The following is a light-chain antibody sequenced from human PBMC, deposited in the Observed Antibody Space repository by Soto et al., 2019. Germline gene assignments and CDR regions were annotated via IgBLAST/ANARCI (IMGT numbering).Light chain of an antibody. Sequence: DIVLTQSPGTLSLSPGERATLSCRASQSVRSTYLGWYQHKRGQAPRLLIYGASNRATGIPDRFSGSGSGTDFTLTISRLEPGDFAVYYCQQYVTSPPGTFGQGTKVDIK. CDR3: QQYVTSPPGT. J-gene: IGKJ1*01. CDR2: GAS. V-gene: IGKV3-20*01. CDR1: QSVRSTY.